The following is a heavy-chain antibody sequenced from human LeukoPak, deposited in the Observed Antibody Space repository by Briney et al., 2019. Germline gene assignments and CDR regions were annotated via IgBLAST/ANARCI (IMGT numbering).Heavy chain of an antibody. CDR3: ASWNPSSLHAFDI. J-gene: IGHJ3*02. V-gene: IGHV1-2*02. CDR2: INPKCGGK. D-gene: IGHD1-1*01. CDR1: GYTFTGYY. Sequence: ASVKVSCKASGYTFTGYYLHGVRQAPGRGLAWMGWINPKCGGKNYARKFRGRVTKPRGRSINTAYMALTRLRSDDTAVYCCASWNPSSLHAFDIWGQGTMVTVSS.